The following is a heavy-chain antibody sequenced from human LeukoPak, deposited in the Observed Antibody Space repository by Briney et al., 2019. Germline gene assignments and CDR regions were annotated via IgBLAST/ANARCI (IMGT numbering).Heavy chain of an antibody. V-gene: IGHV3-53*01. CDR2: IYSGGST. CDR1: GFTFSSYW. Sequence: PGGSLRLSCAASGFTFSSYWMSWVRQAPGKGLEWVSVIYSGGSTYYADSVKGRFTISRDNSKNTLYLQMNSLRAEDTAVYYCASRSTVTTLVYWGQGTLVTVSS. CDR3: ASRSTVTTLVY. J-gene: IGHJ4*02. D-gene: IGHD4-17*01.